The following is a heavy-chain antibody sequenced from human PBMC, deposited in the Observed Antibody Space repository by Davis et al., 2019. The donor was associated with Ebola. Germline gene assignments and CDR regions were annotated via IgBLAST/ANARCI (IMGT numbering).Heavy chain of an antibody. CDR2: IKHDGIEK. D-gene: IGHD5/OR15-5a*01. Sequence: GGSLRLSCAASGFTFSTSWMSWVRQAPGKGLEWVANIKHDGIEKQYVDSVKGRFTISRDNARNSLFLQMDGLRVDDTAVYYCARHSVYDVRWGDWGQGNLVTVSP. V-gene: IGHV3-7*03. J-gene: IGHJ4*02. CDR1: GFTFSTSW. CDR3: ARHSVYDVRWGD.